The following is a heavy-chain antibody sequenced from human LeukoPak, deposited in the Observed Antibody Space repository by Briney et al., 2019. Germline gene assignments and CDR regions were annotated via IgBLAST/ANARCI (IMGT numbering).Heavy chain of an antibody. V-gene: IGHV3-21*01. CDR2: ISSSSSYI. J-gene: IGHJ4*02. CDR3: ARGGYITGEDY. D-gene: IGHD5-12*01. CDR1: GFTFSNYK. Sequence: GGSLRLSCAASGFTFSNYKMNWVRQAPGKGLEWVSSISSSSSYIYYADSVKGRFTISRDNAKNSLYLQMNSLRAEDTAVYYCARGGYITGEDYWGQGTLVTVSS.